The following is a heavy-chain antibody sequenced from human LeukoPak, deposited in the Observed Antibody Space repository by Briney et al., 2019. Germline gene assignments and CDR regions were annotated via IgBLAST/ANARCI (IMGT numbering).Heavy chain of an antibody. V-gene: IGHV3-7*01. D-gene: IGHD4-17*01. CDR2: IKKDGSEK. CDR3: ARDRGTVSPDWFDP. J-gene: IGHJ5*02. CDR1: GFTFSSYW. Sequence: PGGSLRLSCAASGFTFSSYWMSWVRQAPGKGLEWVANIKKDGSEKYYVDSVKGRFTISRDNAKTSLYLQMNSLRAEDTAVYYCARDRGTVSPDWFDPWGQGTLVTVSS.